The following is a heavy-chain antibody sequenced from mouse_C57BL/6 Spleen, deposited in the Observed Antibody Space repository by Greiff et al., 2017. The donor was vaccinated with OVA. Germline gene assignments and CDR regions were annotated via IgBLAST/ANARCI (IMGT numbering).Heavy chain of an antibody. Sequence: EVQLQQSGAELVKPGASVKLSCTASGFNIKDYYMHWVKQRTEQGLEWIGRIDPEDGETKYAPKFRGKATITADTSSNTAYLPLSSLTSEDTAVYYCARGDSSGLMDYWGQGTSVTVSS. J-gene: IGHJ4*01. D-gene: IGHD3-2*02. CDR2: IDPEDGET. V-gene: IGHV14-2*01. CDR1: GFNIKDYY. CDR3: ARGDSSGLMDY.